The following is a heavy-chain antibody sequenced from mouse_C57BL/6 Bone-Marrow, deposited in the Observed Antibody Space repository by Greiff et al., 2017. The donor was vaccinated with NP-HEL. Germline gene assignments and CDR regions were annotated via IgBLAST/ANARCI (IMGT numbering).Heavy chain of an antibody. V-gene: IGHV1-19*01. CDR2: INPYNGGT. J-gene: IGHJ1*03. D-gene: IGHD1-1*01. Sequence: EVQLQQSGPVLVKPGASVKMSCKASGYTFTDYYMNWVKQSNGKSLEWIGVINPYNGGTSYNQKFKGKATLTVDKSSSTAYMELNSLTSEDSAVYYCARGGYYYGSSFYWYFDVWGTGTTVTVSS. CDR1: GYTFTDYY. CDR3: ARGGYYYGSSFYWYFDV.